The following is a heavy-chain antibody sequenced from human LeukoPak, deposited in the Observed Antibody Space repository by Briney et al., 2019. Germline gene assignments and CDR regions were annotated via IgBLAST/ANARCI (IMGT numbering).Heavy chain of an antibody. D-gene: IGHD1-26*01. CDR3: ARGGGRDSGRENDY. V-gene: IGHV1-18*01. Sequence: ASVKVSCKASGYTFTRYGVSWVRQAPGQGLEWVGWVSGYNHNTNYAHKLQGRVTMTTVTSTSTAYMELRSLTSDDTAMYYCARGGGRDSGRENDYWGQGTLVTVSS. CDR1: GYTFTRYG. J-gene: IGHJ4*02. CDR2: VSGYNHNT.